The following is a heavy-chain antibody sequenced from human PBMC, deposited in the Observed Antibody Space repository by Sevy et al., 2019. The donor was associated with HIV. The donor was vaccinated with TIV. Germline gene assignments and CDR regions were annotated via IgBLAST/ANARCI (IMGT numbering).Heavy chain of an antibody. D-gene: IGHD3-10*02. V-gene: IGHV3-21*01. Sequence: GGSLRLSCAAAGFTFSNSNTNWVRQAPGKGLQWVSSITSESGNIYYAYSVKGRFIISSDNAKNLVYLQMNSLRADDTAVYYCARDRVQPSHWYFDLWGRGTLVTVSS. CDR2: ITSESGNI. J-gene: IGHJ2*01. CDR1: GFTFSNSN. CDR3: ARDRVQPSHWYFDL.